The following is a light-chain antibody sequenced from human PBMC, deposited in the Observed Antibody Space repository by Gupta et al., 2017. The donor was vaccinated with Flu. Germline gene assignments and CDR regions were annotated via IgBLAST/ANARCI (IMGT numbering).Light chain of an antibody. CDR2: SAS. CDR3: QQVTRDPYT. V-gene: IGKV1-9*01. J-gene: IGKJ2*01. Sequence: DIQLPPSPSFLSASVGDRVRITFRASQDINDYLAWYQQKPGKAPKVLISSASTLLSGVPARFSGSGSGTEFTLTISSMKPEDFATYSCQQVTRDPYTFGQGTKLE. CDR1: QDINDY.